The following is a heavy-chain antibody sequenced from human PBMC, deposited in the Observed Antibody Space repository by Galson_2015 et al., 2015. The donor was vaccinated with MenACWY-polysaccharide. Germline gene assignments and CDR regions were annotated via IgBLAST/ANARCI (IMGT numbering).Heavy chain of an antibody. D-gene: IGHD2-15*01. CDR2: IKRKTDGGTT. J-gene: IGHJ4*02. Sequence: SLRLSCAASGFTFSTYAMTWVRQAPGKGLEWVGSIKRKTDGGTTDYAAPVKGRFTISRDDSKNTLYLQMNNLKSEDTAVYYCTTDGCSGGSCYSPGCWGQGTLVTVSS. CDR1: GFTFSTYA. CDR3: TTDGCSGGSCYSPGC. V-gene: IGHV3-15*01.